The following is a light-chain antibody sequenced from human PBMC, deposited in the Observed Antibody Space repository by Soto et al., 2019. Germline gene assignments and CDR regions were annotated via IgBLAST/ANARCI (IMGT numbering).Light chain of an antibody. CDR1: SSDVGGYNY. Sequence: QSVLTQPPSASGSPGQSVTISCTGTSSDVGGYNYVSWYQQHPGKAPKLMIYEVSKQPSGVPDRFSGSKSGNTASLTVSGLQPEDEADYYCSSYAGSNKSVFGTGTKLTVL. CDR3: SSYAGSNKSV. V-gene: IGLV2-8*01. J-gene: IGLJ1*01. CDR2: EVS.